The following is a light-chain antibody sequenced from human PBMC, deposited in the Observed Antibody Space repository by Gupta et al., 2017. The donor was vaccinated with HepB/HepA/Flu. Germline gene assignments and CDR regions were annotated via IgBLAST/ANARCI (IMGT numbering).Light chain of an antibody. CDR3: QQYGTSLYT. V-gene: IGKV3-20*01. Sequence: EIVLPQSPGTLSLSPGESATLSCRATQSVSSNNLAWYQQKPGQAPRLRIYGASTRATGIPDRFSGSGSATDFTLTISTVEPEDFAVYDCQQYGTSLYTFGQGTNLEIK. CDR2: GAS. J-gene: IGKJ2*01. CDR1: QSVSSNN.